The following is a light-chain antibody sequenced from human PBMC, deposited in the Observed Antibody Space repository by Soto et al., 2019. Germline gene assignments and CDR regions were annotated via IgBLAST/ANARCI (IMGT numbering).Light chain of an antibody. J-gene: IGKJ1*01. CDR3: QQYNSYSWT. CDR2: DAS. CDR1: QTISSW. Sequence: DLQMTQSPSTLSGSVGDRVTITCRASQTISSWLAWYQQKPGKAPKLLIYDASTLESGVPSRFSGSRSGTEFTLTISSLQPDDFATYYCQQYNSYSWTFGQGTKVDIK. V-gene: IGKV1-5*01.